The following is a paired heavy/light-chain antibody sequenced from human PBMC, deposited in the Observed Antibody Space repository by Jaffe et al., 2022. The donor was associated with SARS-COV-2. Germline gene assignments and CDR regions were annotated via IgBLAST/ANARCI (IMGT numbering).Heavy chain of an antibody. CDR3: ARNDYVWGSYRYSGPFDY. CDR1: GFTFSSYA. Sequence: QVQLVESGGGVVQPGRSLRLSCAASGFTFSSYAMHWVRQAPGKGLEWVAVISYDGSNKYYADSVKGRFTISRDNSKNTLYLQMNSLRAEDTAVYYCARNDYVWGSYRYSGPFDYWGQGTLVTVSS. D-gene: IGHD3-16*02. J-gene: IGHJ4*02. CDR2: ISYDGSNK. V-gene: IGHV3-30-3*01.
Light chain of an antibody. V-gene: IGKV3-11*01. CDR3: QQRSNWPPL. J-gene: IGKJ2*01. CDR2: DAS. CDR1: QSVSSY. Sequence: EIVLTQSPATLSLSPGERATLSCRASQSVSSYLAWYQQKPGQAPRLLIYDASNRATGIPARFSGSGSGTDFTLTISSLEPEDFAVYYCQQRSNWPPLFGQGTKLEIK.